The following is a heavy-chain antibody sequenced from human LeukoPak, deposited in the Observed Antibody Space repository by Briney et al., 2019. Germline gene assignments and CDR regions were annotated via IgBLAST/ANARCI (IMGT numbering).Heavy chain of an antibody. Sequence: GGSLRLSCAASGFTFTSYSMNWVRQAPGKGLEWVSYISSSTNTIHYADSVKGRFTIFRDNAKSSLRVQMNSLRAEDTAVYYCARANWDDVFDIWGQGTMVTVSS. D-gene: IGHD1-26*01. CDR3: ARANWDDVFDI. V-gene: IGHV3-48*01. CDR1: GFTFTSYS. CDR2: ISSSTNTI. J-gene: IGHJ3*02.